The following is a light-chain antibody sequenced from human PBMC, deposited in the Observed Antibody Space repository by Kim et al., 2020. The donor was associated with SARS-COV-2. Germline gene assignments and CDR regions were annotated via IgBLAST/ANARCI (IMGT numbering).Light chain of an antibody. CDR3: QQYVRPPIT. Sequence: EFVLTQSPGTLSLSPGERATVSCRANQNLDSTYLAWYQQKPGQAPRLLIYGASRRATAISDRFSGSRSGTDFTLTISRLEPEDFAVYYCQQYVRPPITFGQGTRLEIK. V-gene: IGKV3-20*01. CDR2: GAS. J-gene: IGKJ5*01. CDR1: QNLDSTY.